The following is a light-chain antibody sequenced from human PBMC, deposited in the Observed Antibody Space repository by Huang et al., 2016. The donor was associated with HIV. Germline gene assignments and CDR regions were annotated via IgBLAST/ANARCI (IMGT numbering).Light chain of an antibody. CDR1: QGIANS. CDR3: QHYYSTPPA. Sequence: DIQKTQSPSSLSASIGDRVTITCRASQGIANSVAWYQQRPGKAPKLLLYAASRLLSGVPSRFSGSGSGTDYTLTISSLQPEDFATYYCQHYYSTPPAFGQGTKLEIK. J-gene: IGKJ2*01. CDR2: AAS. V-gene: IGKV1-NL1*01.